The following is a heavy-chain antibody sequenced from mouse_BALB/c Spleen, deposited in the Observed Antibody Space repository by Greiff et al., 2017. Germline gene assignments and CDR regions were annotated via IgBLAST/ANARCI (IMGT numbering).Heavy chain of an antibody. V-gene: IGHV5-17*02. D-gene: IGHD2-2*01. CDR3: ARSGYGYDVKFAY. CDR1: GFTFSSFG. Sequence: EVKVVESGGGLVQPGGSRKLSCAASGFTFSSFGMHWVRQAPEKGLEWVAYISSGSSTIYYADTVKGRFTISRDNPKNTLFLQMTSLRSEDTAMYYCARSGYGYDVKFAYWGQGTLVTVSA. CDR2: ISSGSSTI. J-gene: IGHJ3*01.